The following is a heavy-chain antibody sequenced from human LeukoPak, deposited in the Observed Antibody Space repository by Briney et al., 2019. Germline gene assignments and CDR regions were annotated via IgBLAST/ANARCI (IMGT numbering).Heavy chain of an antibody. J-gene: IGHJ4*02. CDR1: GDSISSDYN. CDR3: ARRKTNMAVGL. D-gene: IGHD4-23*01. V-gene: IGHV4-39*01. Sequence: SETLSLTCTVSGDSISSDYNWGWIRQPPGKGLEWIGNINYSGTTHCNPSLKSRVTMSADTSKNQLSLRLSSVTAADTAVYYCARRKTNMAVGLWGQGTLVTVSS. CDR2: INYSGTT.